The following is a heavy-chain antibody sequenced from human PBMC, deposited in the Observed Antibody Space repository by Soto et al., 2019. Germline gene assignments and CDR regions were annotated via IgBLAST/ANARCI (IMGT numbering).Heavy chain of an antibody. CDR2: IYYSGST. CDR3: AREHFEIAVAGPGWFDP. D-gene: IGHD6-19*01. J-gene: IGHJ5*02. CDR1: GGSISSGGYY. Sequence: PSETLSLTCTVSGGSISSGGYYWSWIRQHPGKGLEWIGYIYYSGSTYYNPSLKSRVTISVDTSKNQFSLKLSSVTAADTAVYYCAREHFEIAVAGPGWFDPWGQGTLVTVSS. V-gene: IGHV4-31*03.